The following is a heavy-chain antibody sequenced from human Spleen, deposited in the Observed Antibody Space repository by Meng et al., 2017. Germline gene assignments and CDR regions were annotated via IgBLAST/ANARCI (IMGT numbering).Heavy chain of an antibody. V-gene: IGHV3-30*04. CDR1: GFTFSSYA. CDR3: ARDGEAVAGDDAEYFQH. Sequence: GGSLRLSCAASGFTFSSYAMHWVRQAPGKGLEWVAVISYDGSNKYYVDSVRGRFSISRDNSKNTVYLQMNSLRAEDTTIYYCARDGEAVAGDDAEYFQHWGQGTQVTVSS. CDR2: ISYDGSNK. J-gene: IGHJ1*01. D-gene: IGHD6-19*01.